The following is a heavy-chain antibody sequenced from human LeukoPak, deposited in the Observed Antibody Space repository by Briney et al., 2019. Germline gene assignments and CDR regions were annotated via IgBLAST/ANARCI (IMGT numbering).Heavy chain of an antibody. Sequence: GGSLRLSCAASGFTFSSYAMSWVRQAPGKGLEWVSTISGSGGTTYYADSVKGRFTISRDQSKNTLYLQMNSLRAEDTAVYYCAKDAFRYSGSYWIDYWGQGTLVTVSS. CDR3: AKDAFRYSGSYWIDY. J-gene: IGHJ4*02. CDR2: ISGSGGTT. V-gene: IGHV3-23*01. D-gene: IGHD1-26*01. CDR1: GFTFSSYA.